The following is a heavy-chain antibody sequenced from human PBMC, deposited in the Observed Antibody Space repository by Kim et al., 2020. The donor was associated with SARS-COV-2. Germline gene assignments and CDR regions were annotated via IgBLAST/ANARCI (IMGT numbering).Heavy chain of an antibody. J-gene: IGHJ4*02. V-gene: IGHV4-34*01. D-gene: IGHD3-10*01. CDR1: GGSFSGYY. CDR3: ARGGYYGSGSYYSGRALDY. Sequence: SETLSLTCAVYGGSFSGYYWCWIRKRPGKGLERNGEINHSGSTNYNQSLNRRVTISVDTSKNQFSLKLSSVTAAATAVYYCARGGYYGSGSYYSGRALDYWGQGTLVTVSS. CDR2: INHSGST.